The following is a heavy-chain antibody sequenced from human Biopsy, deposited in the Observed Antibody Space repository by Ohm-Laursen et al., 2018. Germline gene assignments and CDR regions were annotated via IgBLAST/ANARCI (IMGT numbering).Heavy chain of an antibody. CDR3: ARIPILVVPAAIVYRHRRHLQGLDV. CDR2: IDWDDAK. Sequence: TQTLTLTCTLSGFSLNTRGMSVTWIRQPPGKALEWLARIDWDDAKFYNGSLKTRLTISKDTSENHVVLALSDVDPVDTATYYCARIPILVVPAAIVYRHRRHLQGLDVWGQGTTVIVSS. V-gene: IGHV2-70*16. J-gene: IGHJ6*02. D-gene: IGHD2-2*02. CDR1: GFSLNTRGMS.